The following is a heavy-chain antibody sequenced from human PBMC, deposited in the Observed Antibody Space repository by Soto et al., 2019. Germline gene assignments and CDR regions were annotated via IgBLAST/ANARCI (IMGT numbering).Heavy chain of an antibody. J-gene: IGHJ4*02. Sequence: GGSLRLSCAASGFTFSSYGMHWVRQAPGKGLEWVAVISYDGSNKYYADSVKGRFTISRDNSKNTLYLQMNSLRAEDTAVYYCAKASGVPNWGQGTLVTVSS. CDR1: GFTFSSYG. V-gene: IGHV3-30*18. D-gene: IGHD1-26*01. CDR3: AKASGVPN. CDR2: ISYDGSNK.